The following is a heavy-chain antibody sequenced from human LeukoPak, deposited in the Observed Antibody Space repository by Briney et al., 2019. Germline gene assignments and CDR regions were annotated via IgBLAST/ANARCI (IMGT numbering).Heavy chain of an antibody. CDR1: GGSVSSGGYY. CDR2: IYYSGST. V-gene: IGHV4-61*08. Sequence: SETLSLTCTVSGGSVSSGGYYWSWIRQPPGKGLEWIGYIYYSGSTNYNPSLKSRVTISVDTSKNQFSLKLSSVTAADTAVYYCARGVYYDYFGPTYYFDYWGQGTLVTVSS. CDR3: ARGVYYDYFGPTYYFDY. J-gene: IGHJ4*02. D-gene: IGHD3-3*01.